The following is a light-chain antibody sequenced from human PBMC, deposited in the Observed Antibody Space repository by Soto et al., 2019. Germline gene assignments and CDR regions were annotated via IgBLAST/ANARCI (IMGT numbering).Light chain of an antibody. Sequence: DIVMTQSPLSLPVTPGEPASSSCRSSQSLLDSNGYSYFDWYLQKPGQSPQLLIYLGSNRASGVPDRFSGSGSGTDFTLKISRVEAEDVGVYYCMQALQTPLTFGQGTRLEIK. V-gene: IGKV2-28*01. CDR1: QSLLDSNGYSY. CDR2: LGS. J-gene: IGKJ5*01. CDR3: MQALQTPLT.